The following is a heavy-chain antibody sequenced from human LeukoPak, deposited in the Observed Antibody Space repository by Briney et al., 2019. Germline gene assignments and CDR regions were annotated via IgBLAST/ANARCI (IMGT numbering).Heavy chain of an antibody. D-gene: IGHD2-2*01. CDR1: GYTFTSYG. CDR2: ISAYNGNT. Sequence: GASVKVSCKASGYTFTSYGISWVRQAPGQGLKWMGWISAYNGNTNYAQKLQGRVTMTTDTSTSTAYMELRSLRSDDTAVYYCARDGGYCSSTSCYYYGMDVWGQGTTVTVSS. CDR3: ARDGGYCSSTSCYYYGMDV. J-gene: IGHJ6*02. V-gene: IGHV1-18*01.